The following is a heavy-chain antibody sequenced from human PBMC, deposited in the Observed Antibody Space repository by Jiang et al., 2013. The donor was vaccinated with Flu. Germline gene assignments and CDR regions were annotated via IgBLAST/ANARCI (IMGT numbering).Heavy chain of an antibody. Sequence: LLKPSETLSLTCAVYGGSFSGYYWSWIRQPPGKGLEWIGEINHSGSTNYNPSLKSRVTISVDTSKNQFSLKLSAVTAADTAVYYCARMGYGGNFFLDLWGQGTLVTVSS. CDR3: ARMGYGGNFFLDL. D-gene: IGHD4-23*01. J-gene: IGHJ5*02. CDR1: GGSFSGYY. V-gene: IGHV4-34*01. CDR2: INHSGST.